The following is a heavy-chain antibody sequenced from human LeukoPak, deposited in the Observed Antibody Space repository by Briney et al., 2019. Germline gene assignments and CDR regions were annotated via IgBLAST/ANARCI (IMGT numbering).Heavy chain of an antibody. CDR2: INPNSAGT. J-gene: IGHJ4*02. CDR3: AGFGEFLEY. Sequence: ASVKVSCKASGNTFTGYYVHWVRQAPGQGLEWMGWINPNSAGTNYAQKFQGRVATSRDTSISIAYMELSRLRSDDTAMYYCAGFGEFLEYWGQGTLVTVSS. V-gene: IGHV1-2*02. D-gene: IGHD3-10*01. CDR1: GNTFTGYY.